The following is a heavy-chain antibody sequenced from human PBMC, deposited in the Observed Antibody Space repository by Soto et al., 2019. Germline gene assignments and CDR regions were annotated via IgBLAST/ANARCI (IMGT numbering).Heavy chain of an antibody. Sequence: GASVKVSCKASGYTFTSYYMHWVRQAPGQGLEWMGIINPSGGNTQSTQKFQGRVTMTTDTSTSTAYMELRSLRSDDTAVYYCARDAPPADYWGQGTLVTVSS. CDR3: ARDAPPADY. CDR1: GYTFTSYY. CDR2: INPSGGNT. J-gene: IGHJ4*02. V-gene: IGHV1-46*01.